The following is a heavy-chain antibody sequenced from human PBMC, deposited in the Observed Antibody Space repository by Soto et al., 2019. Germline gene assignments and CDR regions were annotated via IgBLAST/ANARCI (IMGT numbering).Heavy chain of an antibody. CDR2: IIPMFGTP. D-gene: IGHD6-19*01. CDR3: ARVIGGSGWYGSFGS. V-gene: IGHV1-69*01. J-gene: IGHJ4*02. Sequence: QVQLMQSGAEVKKPGSSVKVSCKASGGSFSSYAINWVRQAPGHGLAWMGGIIPMFGTPNYAQKFQGRVTITADESTNTAYMELGSLRSEDTAVYYCARVIGGSGWYGSFGSWGQGTLVTVSS. CDR1: GGSFSSYA.